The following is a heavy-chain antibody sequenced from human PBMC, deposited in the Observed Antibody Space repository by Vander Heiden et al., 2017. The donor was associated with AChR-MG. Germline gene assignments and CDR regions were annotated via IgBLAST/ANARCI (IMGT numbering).Heavy chain of an antibody. Sequence: EVQLSESGGGLVQPGGSLRLSCAASGLTFSSYAMSWVRRAPGKGLEWVSVISDLGGSTYYAAAVKGRFTISRDNSKNTLYLRMNSLRAEDTAIYYCAKDGRDGDYDYYYGMDVWGQGTTVTVSS. CDR2: ISDLGGST. CDR1: GLTFSSYA. CDR3: AKDGRDGDYDYYYGMDV. J-gene: IGHJ6*02. D-gene: IGHD4-17*01. V-gene: IGHV3-23*01.